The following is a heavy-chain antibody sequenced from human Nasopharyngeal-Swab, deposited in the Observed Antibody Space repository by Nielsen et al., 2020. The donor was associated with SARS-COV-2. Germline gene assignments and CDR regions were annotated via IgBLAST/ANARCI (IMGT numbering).Heavy chain of an antibody. J-gene: IGHJ6*03. D-gene: IGHD3-10*01. Sequence: IRQPPGKGLEWIGRIYTSGRTNYNPSLKSRVTISGDTSKNHFSLKMSSVTAADTAVYYCARGITTLYYYYYMDVWGKGTTVTVSS. V-gene: IGHV4-61*02. CDR2: IYTSGRT. CDR3: ARGITTLYYYYYMDV.